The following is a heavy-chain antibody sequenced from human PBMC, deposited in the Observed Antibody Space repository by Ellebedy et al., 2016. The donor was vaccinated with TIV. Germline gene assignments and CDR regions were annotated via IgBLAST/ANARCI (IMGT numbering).Heavy chain of an antibody. V-gene: IGHV3-21*01. CDR1: GFTFSSYN. J-gene: IGHJ4*02. CDR2: ISSNSGNK. CDR3: ARDLHFAFDY. Sequence: GESLKISCAASGFTFSSYNMNWVRQAPGKGLEWVSSISSNSGNKYCAASVEGRFTISRDNARNSLYLQMNSLRAEDTAVYYCARDLHFAFDYWGRGTLVTVSS.